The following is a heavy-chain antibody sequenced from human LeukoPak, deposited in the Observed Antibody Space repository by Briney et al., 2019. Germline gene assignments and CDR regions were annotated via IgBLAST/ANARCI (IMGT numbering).Heavy chain of an antibody. CDR2: ISSIGSSS. J-gene: IGHJ4*02. D-gene: IGHD6-13*01. CDR3: AKNRGTSWYKDY. Sequence: AGESLRLSCVVSGFTFTSYAMSWVRQAPGKGLEWVSFISSIGSSSYYADSVKGRFTISRDNSKNTLYLQMNSLRAEDTAVYYCAKNRGTSWYKDYWGQGTLVTVSS. V-gene: IGHV3-23*01. CDR1: GFTFTSYA.